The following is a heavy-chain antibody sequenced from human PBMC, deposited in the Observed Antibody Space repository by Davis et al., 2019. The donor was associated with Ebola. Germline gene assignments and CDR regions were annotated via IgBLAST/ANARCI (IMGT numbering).Heavy chain of an antibody. CDR3: ATVDWRPYSSSWYYYYYYMDV. CDR1: GYTLTELS. J-gene: IGHJ6*03. Sequence: ASVKVSCKVSGYTLTELSMHWVRQAPGKGLEWMGGFDPEDGETIYAQKFQGRVTMTEDTSTDTAYMELSSLRSEDTAVYYCATVDWRPYSSSWYYYYYYMDVWGKGTTVTVSS. V-gene: IGHV1-24*01. D-gene: IGHD6-13*01. CDR2: FDPEDGET.